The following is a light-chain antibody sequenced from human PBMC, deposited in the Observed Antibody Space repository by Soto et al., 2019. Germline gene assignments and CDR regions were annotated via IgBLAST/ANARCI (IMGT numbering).Light chain of an antibody. Sequence: EIVLTQSPATLSLSPGERATLSCRASQSVSSSLAWYQHKPGQAPRLLIFDASNRATGIPARSSGSGSGTDFPLPISSLEPEDFAIYYCQQRSNWPITFGQGTRLEIK. CDR1: QSVSSS. CDR2: DAS. J-gene: IGKJ5*01. CDR3: QQRSNWPIT. V-gene: IGKV3-11*01.